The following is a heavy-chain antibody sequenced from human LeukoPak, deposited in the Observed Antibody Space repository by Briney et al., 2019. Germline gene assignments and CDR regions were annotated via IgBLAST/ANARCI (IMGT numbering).Heavy chain of an antibody. Sequence: GGSLRLSCAASGFTFSSYSMNWVRQAPGKGLEWVSSISSSSSYIYYADSVKGRFTISRDSAKNSLYLQMNSLRAEDTAVYYCAGGRHDYYYMDVWGKGTTVTVSS. CDR3: AGGRHDYYYMDV. CDR1: GFTFSSYS. V-gene: IGHV3-21*01. CDR2: ISSSSSYI. J-gene: IGHJ6*03. D-gene: IGHD3-16*01.